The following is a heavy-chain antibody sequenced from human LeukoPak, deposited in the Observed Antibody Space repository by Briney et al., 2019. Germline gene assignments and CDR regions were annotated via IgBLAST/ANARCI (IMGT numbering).Heavy chain of an antibody. CDR3: ARGIVGSCSGVSCYYFDY. D-gene: IGHD2-15*01. V-gene: IGHV3-49*04. J-gene: IGHJ4*02. CDR1: GFTFSNYA. CDR2: IKSKAYGGTI. Sequence: GGSLRLSCAASGFTFSNYAMNWARQAPGKGLEWVGFIKSKAYGGTIEYAASVKDRFTISRDDAKSIAYLQMNGLKIEDTAIYYCARGIVGSCSGVSCYYFDYWGQGTLVTVSS.